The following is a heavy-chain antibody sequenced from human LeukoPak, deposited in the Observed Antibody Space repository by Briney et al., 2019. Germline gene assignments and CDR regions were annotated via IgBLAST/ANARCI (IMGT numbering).Heavy chain of an antibody. V-gene: IGHV4-39*01. CDR3: ARLYYDSSGYYQICYFDY. CDR2: IFYSGST. J-gene: IGHJ4*02. D-gene: IGHD3-22*01. CDR1: GGSISSSSYY. Sequence: SETLSLTCPVSGGSISSSSYYWGWIRHPPGRGLEWIGSIFYSGSTYYNPSLKSRVTISVDTSKNQFSLNLSSVTAADTAVYYCARLYYDSSGYYQICYFDYWGQGTLVTVSS.